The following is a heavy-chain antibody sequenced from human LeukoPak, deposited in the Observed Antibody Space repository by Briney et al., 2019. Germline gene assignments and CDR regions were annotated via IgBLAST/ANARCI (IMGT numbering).Heavy chain of an antibody. D-gene: IGHD3-22*01. CDR3: ARRKRGYYDSSGYIDAFDI. CDR1: GFTVSSNY. J-gene: IGHJ3*02. V-gene: IGHV3-53*01. Sequence: GGSLRLSCAASGFTVSSNYMSWVRQAPGKGLEWVSVIYSGGSTYYADSVKGRFTISRDNSKNTLYLQMNSLRAEDTAVYYFARRKRGYYDSSGYIDAFDIWGQGTMVTVSS. CDR2: IYSGGST.